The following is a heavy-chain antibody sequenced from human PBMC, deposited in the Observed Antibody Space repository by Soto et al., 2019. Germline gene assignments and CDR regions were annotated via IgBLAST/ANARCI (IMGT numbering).Heavy chain of an antibody. D-gene: IGHD4-17*01. V-gene: IGHV3-23*01. CDR1: GFTFDFYA. CDR2: ISGSGLRT. Sequence: PGGSLRLSCAASGFTFDFYAMTWVRQAPGKGLEWVASISGSGLRTYSADSVKGRLTISRDNSRSTLYLQINSLRAEDTAIYYCGRVMTKVTTRGDYYYYYAMDVWGQGTTVTVSS. J-gene: IGHJ6*02. CDR3: GRVMTKVTTRGDYYYYYAMDV.